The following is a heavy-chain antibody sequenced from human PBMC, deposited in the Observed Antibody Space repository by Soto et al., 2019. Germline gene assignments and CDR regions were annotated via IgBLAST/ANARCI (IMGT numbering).Heavy chain of an antibody. CDR2: ISGSGGTT. J-gene: IGHJ4*02. D-gene: IGHD2-2*01. CDR3: AKGSGTTCYAPLDY. V-gene: IGHV3-23*01. CDR1: GFTFSSYA. Sequence: GGSLRLSCAASGFTFSSYAMSWVRQTPGKGLEWVSAISGSGGTTYYADSVKGRFAISRDNSKNTLYLQMNSLRAEDTAVYYCAKGSGTTCYAPLDYWGQGTLVTVSS.